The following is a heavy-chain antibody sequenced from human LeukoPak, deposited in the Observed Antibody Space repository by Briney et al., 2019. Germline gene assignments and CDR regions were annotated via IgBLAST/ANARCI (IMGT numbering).Heavy chain of an antibody. CDR2: ISAYNGNT. J-gene: IGHJ5*02. Sequence: EASVKVSCKASGYTFTSYGISWVRQAPGQGLEWMGWISAYNGNTNYAQKLQGRVTMTTDTSTSTAYMELRSLRSDDTAVYYCARGGTTMVRGVMRSSWFDPWGQGTLVTVSS. D-gene: IGHD3-10*01. CDR1: GYTFTSYG. CDR3: ARGGTTMVRGVMRSSWFDP. V-gene: IGHV1-18*01.